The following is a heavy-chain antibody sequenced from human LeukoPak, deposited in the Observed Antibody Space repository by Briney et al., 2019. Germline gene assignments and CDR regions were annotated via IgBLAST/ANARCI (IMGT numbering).Heavy chain of an antibody. CDR2: INPNSGGT. Sequence: ASVKVSCKASGYTFTGYYMHWVRQAPAQGLEWMGWINPNSGGTNYAQKFQGWVTMTRDTSISTAYMELSRLRSDDTAVYYCARVHGRYDFWSGNWFDPWGQGTLVTVSS. D-gene: IGHD3-3*01. V-gene: IGHV1-2*04. CDR1: GYTFTGYY. CDR3: ARVHGRYDFWSGNWFDP. J-gene: IGHJ5*02.